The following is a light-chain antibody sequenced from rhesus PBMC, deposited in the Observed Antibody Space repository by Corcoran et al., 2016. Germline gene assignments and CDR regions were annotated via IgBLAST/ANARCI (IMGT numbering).Light chain of an antibody. J-gene: IGKJ1*01. CDR1: QGISKY. V-gene: IGKV1-33*02. CDR3: QQHNSYPPT. CDR2: VAS. Sequence: DIQMTQSPSSLSASVGDTVTITCQASQGISKYLAWYQQKPGKAPKLLIYVASTLQTGGPSRFSGSGSGTEFTLTISSLQPEDFATYYCQQHNSYPPTFGQGTKVEIK.